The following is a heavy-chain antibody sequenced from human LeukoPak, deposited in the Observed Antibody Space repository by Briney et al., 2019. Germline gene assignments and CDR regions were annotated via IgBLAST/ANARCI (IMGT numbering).Heavy chain of an antibody. D-gene: IGHD2-15*01. CDR2: ISGSGGST. Sequence: GGSLRLSCAASGFTFSSYAMSWVRQAPGKGLEWVSAISGSGGSTYYADSVKGRFTISRDNSKNTLYLQMNSLRAEDTAVYYCAKGTMKYCSGGSCYIVDWGQGTLVTVSS. J-gene: IGHJ4*02. CDR3: AKGTMKYCSGGSCYIVD. CDR1: GFTFSSYA. V-gene: IGHV3-23*01.